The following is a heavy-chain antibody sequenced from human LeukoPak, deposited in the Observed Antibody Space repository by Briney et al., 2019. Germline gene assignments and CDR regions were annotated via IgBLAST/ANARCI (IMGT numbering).Heavy chain of an antibody. CDR1: GFTFSNAW. CDR2: IKTKTDAGTT. Sequence: PGGSLRLSCAASGFTFSNAWMIWVRQAPGKGLEWIGRIKTKTDAGTTDYAAPVKGRFTISRDDSKNTVYLLMNSLKTEDTAVYYCSTCLSRVGTRYFGMDVWGQGTTVTVS. CDR3: STCLSRVGTRYFGMDV. J-gene: IGHJ6*02. D-gene: IGHD3-10*01. V-gene: IGHV3-15*01.